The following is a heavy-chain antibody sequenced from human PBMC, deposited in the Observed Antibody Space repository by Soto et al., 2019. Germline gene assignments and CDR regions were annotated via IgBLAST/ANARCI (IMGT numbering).Heavy chain of an antibody. CDR3: ASHYRRRGWECAHEPLFDY. V-gene: IGHV4-59*01. CDR2: IYYSGST. Sequence: SETLSLTCTVSGGSISSYYWSWIRQPPRKGLEWIGYIYYSGSTNYNPSLKSRVTISVDTSKNQFSLKLSSVTAADTAVYYCASHYRRRGWECAHEPLFDYWGQGTLVTVSS. CDR1: GGSISSYY. D-gene: IGHD1-26*01. J-gene: IGHJ4*01.